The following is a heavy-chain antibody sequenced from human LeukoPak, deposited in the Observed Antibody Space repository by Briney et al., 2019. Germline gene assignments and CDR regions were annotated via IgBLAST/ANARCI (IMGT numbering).Heavy chain of an antibody. V-gene: IGHV1-2*02. CDR3: ARDYYDSSGYGSFDY. D-gene: IGHD3-22*01. Sequence: ASVKVACKTSGYTFTAYYMHWVRQAPGRGLEWMVWINPNSGGTNYAQKFQGRVTMTRDTSISTAYMELSRLRSDDTAVFYCARDYYDSSGYGSFDYWGQGTLVTVSS. CDR2: INPNSGGT. CDR1: GYTFTAYY. J-gene: IGHJ4*02.